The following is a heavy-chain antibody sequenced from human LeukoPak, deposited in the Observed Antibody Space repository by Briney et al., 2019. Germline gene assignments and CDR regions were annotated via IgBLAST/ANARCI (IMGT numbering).Heavy chain of an antibody. V-gene: IGHV4-34*01. CDR3: ARTNDYVWGSYRYRANIDY. CDR1: GGSFSGYY. CDR2: INRSGST. J-gene: IGHJ4*02. Sequence: SETLSLTCAVYGGSFSGYYWSWIRQPPGKGLEWIGEINRSGSTNYNPSLKSRVTISVDTSKNQFSLKLSSVTAADTAVYYCARTNDYVWGSYRYRANIDYWGQGTLVTVSS. D-gene: IGHD3-16*02.